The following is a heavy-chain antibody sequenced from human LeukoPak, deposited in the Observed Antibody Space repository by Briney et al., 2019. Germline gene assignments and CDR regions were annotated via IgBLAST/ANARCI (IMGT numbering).Heavy chain of an antibody. V-gene: IGHV3-30*03. D-gene: IGHD4-17*01. CDR3: ARDVAGDEGYFDY. J-gene: IGHJ4*02. Sequence: PGGSLRPSCAASGFTFSSYGMHWIRRAPGKGLEWVAVISYDGSNKYYADSVKGRFTISRDNSKNTLYLQMNSLRAEDTAVYYCARDVAGDEGYFDYWGQGTLVTVSS. CDR1: GFTFSSYG. CDR2: ISYDGSNK.